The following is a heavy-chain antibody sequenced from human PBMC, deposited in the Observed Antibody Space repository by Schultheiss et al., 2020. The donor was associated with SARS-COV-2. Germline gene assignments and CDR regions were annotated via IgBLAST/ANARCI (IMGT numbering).Heavy chain of an antibody. CDR2: IYPGDSDT. D-gene: IGHD4-17*01. Sequence: GESLKISCKGSGYSFTSYWIAWVRQMPGKGLEWMGIIYPGDSDTRYSPSFQGQVTISADKSISTAYLQWSSLKASDTAMYYCARQIEYGDYVRYFYGMDVWGQGTTVTVSS. CDR3: ARQIEYGDYVRYFYGMDV. V-gene: IGHV5-51*01. CDR1: GYSFTSYW. J-gene: IGHJ6*02.